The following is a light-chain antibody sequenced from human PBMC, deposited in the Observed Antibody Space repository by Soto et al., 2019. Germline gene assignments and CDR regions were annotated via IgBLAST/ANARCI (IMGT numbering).Light chain of an antibody. J-gene: IGKJ1*01. V-gene: IGKV3-20*01. CDR1: QSVRSSF. Sequence: ESVLTQSPGTLSLSPGERATLSCRASQSVRSSFLAWYQLKPGQAPRLLIYGASSRATGIPHRFSGSGSGTDFTLTISRLEPEDFAVYYCQQYDSSPWTFGQGTKVEIK. CDR2: GAS. CDR3: QQYDSSPWT.